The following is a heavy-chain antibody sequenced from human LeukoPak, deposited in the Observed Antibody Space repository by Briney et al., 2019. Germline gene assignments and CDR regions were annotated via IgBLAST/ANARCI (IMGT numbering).Heavy chain of an antibody. CDR3: ARQPGAGWFDP. Sequence: GESLKISCQASGYSFTSSWIGWARQMPGKGLAWMAIINPGDSDTRYSPSFQGQVTISADKSISTVYLQWGSLKASDTAMYYCARQPGAGWFDPWGQGTLATVSS. D-gene: IGHD3-10*01. V-gene: IGHV5-51*01. CDR1: GYSFTSSW. CDR2: INPGDSDT. J-gene: IGHJ5*02.